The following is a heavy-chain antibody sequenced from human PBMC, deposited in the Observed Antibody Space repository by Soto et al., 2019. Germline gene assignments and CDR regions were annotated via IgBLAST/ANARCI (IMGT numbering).Heavy chain of an antibody. V-gene: IGHV3-7*01. D-gene: IGHD3-3*01. Sequence: GGSLRLSCAASGFTFSSYWMSWVRQAPGKGLEWVANIKQDGSEKYYVDSVKGRFTISRDNAKNSRYLQMNSLRAEDTVVYYCARRVLLTYYDFWSGYYTGGVGDYYFDYWGQGTLVTVSS. CDR2: IKQDGSEK. CDR1: GFTFSSYW. CDR3: ARRVLLTYYDFWSGYYTGGVGDYYFDY. J-gene: IGHJ4*02.